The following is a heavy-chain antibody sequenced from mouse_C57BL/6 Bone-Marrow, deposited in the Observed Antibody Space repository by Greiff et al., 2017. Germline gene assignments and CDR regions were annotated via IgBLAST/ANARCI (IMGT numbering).Heavy chain of an antibody. D-gene: IGHD1-1*01. Sequence: VQLQQPGAELVRPGSSVKLSCKASGYTFTSYWMHWVKQRPIQGLEWIGNIDPSDSETHYNQKFKDKATLTVDKSSSTAYMQLSSLTSEDSAVYYCARCSYYYGSSWYFDVWGTGTTVTVSS. CDR2: IDPSDSET. CDR3: ARCSYYYGSSWYFDV. V-gene: IGHV1-52*01. J-gene: IGHJ1*03. CDR1: GYTFTSYW.